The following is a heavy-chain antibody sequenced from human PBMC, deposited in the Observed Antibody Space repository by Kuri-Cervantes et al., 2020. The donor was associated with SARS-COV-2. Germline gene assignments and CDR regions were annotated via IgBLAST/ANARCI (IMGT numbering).Heavy chain of an antibody. Sequence: SETLSLTCAVSGGSISSSNWWSWVRQPPGKGLEWIGEINHSGSTNYNPSLKSRVTISVDTSKNQFSLKLSSVTAADTAVYYCARALGTTGDYWGQGTLVTVSS. CDR1: GGSISSSNW. V-gene: IGHV4-4*02. CDR3: ARALGTTGDY. CDR2: INHSGST. J-gene: IGHJ4*02. D-gene: IGHD1-1*01.